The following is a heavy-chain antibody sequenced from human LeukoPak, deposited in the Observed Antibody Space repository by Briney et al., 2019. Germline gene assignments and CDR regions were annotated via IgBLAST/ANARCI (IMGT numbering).Heavy chain of an antibody. J-gene: IGHJ4*02. Sequence: GGSLRLSCAASGFTFSSYNMIWVRQAPGRGLEWVSYISSSSTTIKYADSVQGRFTISRDNAKNSLYLQMNSLRVEDTAVYYCAREGITMDHWGQGTLVTVSS. D-gene: IGHD3-10*01. V-gene: IGHV3-48*04. CDR3: AREGITMDH. CDR2: ISSSSTTI. CDR1: GFTFSSYN.